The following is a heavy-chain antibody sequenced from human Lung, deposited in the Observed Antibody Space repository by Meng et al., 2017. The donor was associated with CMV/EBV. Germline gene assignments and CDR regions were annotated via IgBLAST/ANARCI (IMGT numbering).Heavy chain of an antibody. V-gene: IGHV1-18*01. Sequence: ASVKVSFKASGYTFSRYGISWVRQAPGQGLEWLGWVGGCDGDTNYAPELKGRVTMTTDTSTKTVDMEQRSLRSDDTAVYYCARDWECLDRSDVFDIWGQGTMVTGSS. D-gene: IGHD3-9*01. J-gene: IGHJ3*02. CDR3: ARDWECLDRSDVFDI. CDR2: VGGCDGDT. CDR1: GYTFSRYG.